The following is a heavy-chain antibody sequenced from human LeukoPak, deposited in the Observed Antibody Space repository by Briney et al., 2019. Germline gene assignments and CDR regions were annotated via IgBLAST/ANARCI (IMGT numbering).Heavy chain of an antibody. V-gene: IGHV1-8*01. J-gene: IGHJ5*02. CDR3: ARPRVPAAISYNWFDP. D-gene: IGHD2-2*02. CDR2: MNPNSGNT. Sequence: ASXKVSCKASGYTFTSYDINWVRQATGQGLEWMGWMNPNSGNTGYAQKFQGRFTMTRNTSISTAYMELSSLRSEDTAVYYCARPRVPAAISYNWFDPWGQGTLVTVSS. CDR1: GYTFTSYD.